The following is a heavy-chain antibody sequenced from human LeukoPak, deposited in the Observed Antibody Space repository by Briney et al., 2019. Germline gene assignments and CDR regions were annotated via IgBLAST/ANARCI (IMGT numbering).Heavy chain of an antibody. CDR2: IYTSRST. CDR1: GGSISSGSYY. V-gene: IGHV4-61*02. Sequence: SETLSLTCTVSGGSISSGSYYWSWIRQPAGKGLEWIGRIYTSRSTNYNPSLKSRVTISVDTSKNQFSLKLSSVTAADTAVYYCARNYYGSGTIDYWGQGTLVTVSS. D-gene: IGHD3-10*01. J-gene: IGHJ4*02. CDR3: ARNYYGSGTIDY.